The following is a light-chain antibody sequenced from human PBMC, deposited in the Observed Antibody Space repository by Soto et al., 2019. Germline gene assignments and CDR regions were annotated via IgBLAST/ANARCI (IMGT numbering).Light chain of an antibody. Sequence: EIVMTQSPGTLSVSPGERATLSCRASQNVFSNVAWYQQRPGQPPRLLISGASTRATGVSARFSASGSGTDFTLTITSLQSEDFAVYYCQQYNSWPITFGQGTRL. CDR2: GAS. J-gene: IGKJ5*01. V-gene: IGKV3-15*01. CDR1: QNVFSN. CDR3: QQYNSWPIT.